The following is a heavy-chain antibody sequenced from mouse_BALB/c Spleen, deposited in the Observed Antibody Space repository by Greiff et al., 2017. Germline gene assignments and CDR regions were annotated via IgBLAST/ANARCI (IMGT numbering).Heavy chain of an antibody. D-gene: IGHD2-4*01. J-gene: IGHJ4*01. CDR3: ARSGHYDYDGAMDY. V-gene: IGHV14-1*02. CDR2: IDPENGNT. Sequence: EVQLQQSGAELVRPGALVKLSCKASGFNIKDYYMHWVKQRPEQGLEWIGWIDPENGNTIYDPKFQGKASITADTSSNTAYLQLSSLTSEDTAVYYCARSGHYDYDGAMDYWGQGTSVTVSS. CDR1: GFNIKDYY.